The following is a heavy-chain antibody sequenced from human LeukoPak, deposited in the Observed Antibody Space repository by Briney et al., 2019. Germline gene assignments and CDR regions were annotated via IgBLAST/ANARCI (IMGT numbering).Heavy chain of an antibody. CDR2: IIPIFGTA. V-gene: IGHV1-69*05. CDR3: ARGGITMVRGVIANGGNWFDP. D-gene: IGHD3-10*01. J-gene: IGHJ5*02. Sequence: SVKVSCKASGGTFSSYAISWVRQAPGQGFEWMGRIIPIFGTANYAQKFQGRVTITTDESTSTAYMELSSLRSEDTAVYYCARGGITMVRGVIANGGNWFDPWGQGTLVTVSS. CDR1: GGTFSSYA.